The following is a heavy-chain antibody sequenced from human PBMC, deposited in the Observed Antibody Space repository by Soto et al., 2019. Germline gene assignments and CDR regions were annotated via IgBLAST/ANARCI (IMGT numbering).Heavy chain of an antibody. V-gene: IGHV4-34*01. CDR2: INHSGST. D-gene: IGHD2-8*02. Sequence: QVQLQQWGAGLLKPSETLSLTCAVYGGSFSGYYWTWIRQPPGTGLEWIGEINHSGSTNYNPSLKRRVTRAVDTSKHQFSLKLTSVTAADTAVYYCARDKITGLVDYWGQGTLVTVSS. CDR3: ARDKITGLVDY. J-gene: IGHJ4*02. CDR1: GGSFSGYY.